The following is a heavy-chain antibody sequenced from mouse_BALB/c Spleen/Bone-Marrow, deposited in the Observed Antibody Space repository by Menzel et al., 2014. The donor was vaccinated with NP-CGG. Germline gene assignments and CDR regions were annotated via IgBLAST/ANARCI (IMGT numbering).Heavy chain of an antibody. CDR1: GYTFTSYY. V-gene: IGHV1S81*02. CDR2: INPSNGGT. Sequence: QVQLQQPGAELAKPGASVKLSCKASGYTFTSYYMYWVKQRPGQGLEWIGEINPSNGGTNFNEKFKCKATLTVDKSSSTAYMQLSSLTSEDSAVYYCTRYGNYYFDYWGQGTTLTVSS. CDR3: TRYGNYYFDY. J-gene: IGHJ2*01. D-gene: IGHD2-1*01.